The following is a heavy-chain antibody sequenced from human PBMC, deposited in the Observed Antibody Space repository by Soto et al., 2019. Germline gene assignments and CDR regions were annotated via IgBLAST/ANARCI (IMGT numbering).Heavy chain of an antibody. CDR1: GFTFSNYW. Sequence: SLRLSCAASGFTFSNYWMSWVCQAPGKGLEWVANIKQDGSEKWYVDSVKGRFTISRDNAKKSLFLQMNSLRVEDTAVYYCARGDYHDISGPFSDAFDVWGQGTMVTVSS. D-gene: IGHD3-22*01. J-gene: IGHJ3*01. V-gene: IGHV3-7*04. CDR2: IKQDGSEK. CDR3: ARGDYHDISGPFSDAFDV.